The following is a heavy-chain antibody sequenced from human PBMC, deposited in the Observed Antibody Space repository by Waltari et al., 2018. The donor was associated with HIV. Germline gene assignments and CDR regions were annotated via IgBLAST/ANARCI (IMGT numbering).Heavy chain of an antibody. CDR2: ISYGGRNK. CDR3: ARDGHFYDSRPLDY. J-gene: IGHJ4*02. D-gene: IGHD3-22*01. CDR1: GVTFMPFA. V-gene: IGHV3-30*04. Sequence: QVQLVESGGGVVQPGRPLRLSCGAAGVTFMPFAFHWVRQAPGKGLEWVALISYGGRNKVYADSVKGRFTVSRDNSKNTLYLQMNSLRAEDTAVYYCARDGHFYDSRPLDYWGQGTLVTVSS.